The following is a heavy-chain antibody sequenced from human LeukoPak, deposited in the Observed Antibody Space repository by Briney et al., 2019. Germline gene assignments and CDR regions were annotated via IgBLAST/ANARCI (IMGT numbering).Heavy chain of an antibody. CDR1: GFTFDRYD. V-gene: IGHV3-13*01. Sequence: GGSLRLSCAASGFTFDRYDMHWVRQATGTGLEWVSAIGNAADTYYPGYVKGRFTISRDNAKKPLYLQMNAPRAGDTAVYFCAGGRGQIINYWGQGALVTVSS. J-gene: IGHJ4*02. CDR2: IGNAADT. CDR3: AGGRGQIINY.